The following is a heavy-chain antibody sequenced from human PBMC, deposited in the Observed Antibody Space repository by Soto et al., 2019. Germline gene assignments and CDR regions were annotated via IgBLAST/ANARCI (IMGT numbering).Heavy chain of an antibody. J-gene: IGHJ4*02. CDR2: INHSGST. Sequence: SATLSLTCAVYGGSFSGYYWSRIRQPPGKGLEWIGEINHSGSTNYNPSLKSRVTISVDTSKNQFSLKLSSVTAADTAVYYCAREVAVATERQYYFDYWGQGTQVTVSS. D-gene: IGHD6-19*01. CDR1: GGSFSGYY. CDR3: AREVAVATERQYYFDY. V-gene: IGHV4-34*01.